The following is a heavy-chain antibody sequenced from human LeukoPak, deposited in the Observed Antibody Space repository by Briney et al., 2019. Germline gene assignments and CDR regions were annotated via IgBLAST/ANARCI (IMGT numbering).Heavy chain of an antibody. V-gene: IGHV1-2*02. Sequence: GASVKVSCKASGYTFTGYYMHWVRQAPGQGLEWMGWINPNSGGTNYAQKFQGRVTMTRDTSISTAYMELSRLRSDDTAVYYCARGPPYYYDSSGYLSYAFDIWGQGTMVTVSS. CDR3: ARGPPYYYDSSGYLSYAFDI. CDR1: GYTFTGYY. CDR2: INPNSGGT. D-gene: IGHD3-22*01. J-gene: IGHJ3*02.